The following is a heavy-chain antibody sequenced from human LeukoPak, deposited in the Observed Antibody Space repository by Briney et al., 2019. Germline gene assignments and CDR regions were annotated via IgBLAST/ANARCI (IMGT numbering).Heavy chain of an antibody. CDR3: AKLGNYGDYNFDY. V-gene: IGHV3-23*01. J-gene: IGHJ4*02. CDR1: GFTFSSYA. D-gene: IGHD4-17*01. Sequence: GGSLRLSCAASGFTFSSYAMSWVRQAPGKGLEWVSAISGSGGSTYYADSVKGRFTISRDNSKNTLYLQMNGLRAEDTAVYCCAKLGNYGDYNFDYWGQGTLVTVSS. CDR2: ISGSGGST.